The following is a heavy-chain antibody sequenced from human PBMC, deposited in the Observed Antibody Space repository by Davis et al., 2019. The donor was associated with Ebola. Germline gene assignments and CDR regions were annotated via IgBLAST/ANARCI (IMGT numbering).Heavy chain of an antibody. CDR3: ARHAYYYETSGNYFFDS. CDR2: IYSSGST. CDR1: GGSINNYY. J-gene: IGHJ4*02. D-gene: IGHD3-22*01. V-gene: IGHV4-59*08. Sequence: SETLSLTCTVSGGSINNYYWSWIRQPPGKGLEWIGYIYSSGSTNDNPSLKGRVTISVDTSDNRFSLKLTSVTAADTAVYYCARHAYYYETSGNYFFDSWGQGTLVTVSS.